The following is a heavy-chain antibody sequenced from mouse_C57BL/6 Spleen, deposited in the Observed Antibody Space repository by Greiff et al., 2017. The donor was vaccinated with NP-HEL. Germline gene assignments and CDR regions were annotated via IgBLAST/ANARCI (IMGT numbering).Heavy chain of an antibody. CDR3: AIASGAY. Sequence: EVHLVESGGGLVKPGGSLKLSCAASGFTFSDYGMHWVRQAPEKGLEWVAYISSGSSTIYYADTVKGRYTISRDNGKNTLFMQMTSLRSEDTAMYYCAIASGAYWGQGTLVTVSA. D-gene: IGHD6-1*01. CDR1: GFTFSDYG. J-gene: IGHJ3*01. CDR2: ISSGSSTI. V-gene: IGHV5-17*01.